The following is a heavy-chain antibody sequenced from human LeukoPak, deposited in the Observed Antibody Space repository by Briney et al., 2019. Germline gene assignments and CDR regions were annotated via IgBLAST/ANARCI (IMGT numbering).Heavy chain of an antibody. CDR1: GYTFTSYD. D-gene: IGHD2-2*01. CDR3: ARKGARCSSTSCHPLDY. V-gene: IGHV1-8*01. CDR2: MNPNSGNT. J-gene: IGHJ4*02. Sequence: ASVKVSCKASGYTFTSYDINWVRQATGQGLEWMGWMNPNSGNTGYAQKFQGRVTMTRNTSISTAYTELSSLRSEDTAVYYCARKGARCSSTSCHPLDYWGQGTLVTVSS.